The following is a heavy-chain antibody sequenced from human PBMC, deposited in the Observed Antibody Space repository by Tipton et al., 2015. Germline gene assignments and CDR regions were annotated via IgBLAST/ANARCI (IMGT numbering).Heavy chain of an antibody. CDR2: ISGSGDST. Sequence: SLRLSCELSGFPLSGYTMRWVRQAPGKGLEWVSAISGSGDSTYYVDSVRGRFTISRDNSKNTLYLQMNSLRVEDTAVYYCAKGLDCGGDCYAYWGQGTLVTASS. CDR3: AKGLDCGGDCYAY. D-gene: IGHD2-21*01. J-gene: IGHJ4*02. CDR1: GFPLSGYT. V-gene: IGHV3-23*01.